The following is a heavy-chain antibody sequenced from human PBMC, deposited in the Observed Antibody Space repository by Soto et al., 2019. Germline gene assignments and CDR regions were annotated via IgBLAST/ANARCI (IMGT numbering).Heavy chain of an antibody. J-gene: IGHJ5*02. Sequence: LQILSLTSAVSCSSSVSLYYWRFILHPPGKGLDSMGTIHHGGSSFDKPYLKMPVTMSVDTSKNQFSLKLRSVTAADTAVYFCARAWGTTPPDLRWSDPWGKGTLVPVSS. CDR1: CSSSVSLYY. V-gene: IGHV4-38-2*01. CDR2: IHHGGSS. CDR3: ARAWGTTPPDLRWSDP. D-gene: IGHD3-16*01.